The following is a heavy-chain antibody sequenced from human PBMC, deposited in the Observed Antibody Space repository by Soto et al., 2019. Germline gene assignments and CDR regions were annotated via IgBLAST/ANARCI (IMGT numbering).Heavy chain of an antibody. CDR1: GGSISSSNW. CDR3: ARVSGSYSYGMDV. D-gene: IGHD1-26*01. V-gene: IGHV4-4*02. Sequence: QVQLQESGPGLVKPSGTLSLTCAVSGGSISSSNWWSWVRQPPGKGLEWIGEIYHSGSTNYNPSLKSQVPISVDKSQNQFSLKLSSVSAADTAVYSCARVSGSYSYGMDVWGQGATVTVSS. CDR2: IYHSGST. J-gene: IGHJ6*02.